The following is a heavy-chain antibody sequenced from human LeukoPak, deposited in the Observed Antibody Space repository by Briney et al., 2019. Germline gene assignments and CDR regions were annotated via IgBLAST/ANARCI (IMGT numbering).Heavy chain of an antibody. CDR2: ISGSGAST. CDR3: AKDVGKWESLHFFDY. CDR1: GFTLSTNA. J-gene: IGHJ4*02. V-gene: IGHV3-23*01. D-gene: IGHD1-26*01. Sequence: PGGSLRLSCLTSGFTLSTNAMSWVRQAPGKGLEWISGISGSGASTYYADSVTGRFTISRDNSRNTLYLQMNSLRGDDTAVYYCAKDVGKWESLHFFDYWGQGTLVTVSS.